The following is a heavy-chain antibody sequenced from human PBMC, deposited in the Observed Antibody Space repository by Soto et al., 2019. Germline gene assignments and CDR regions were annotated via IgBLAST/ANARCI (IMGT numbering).Heavy chain of an antibody. J-gene: IGHJ6*02. CDR3: ARDRHPAMAYGMDV. CDR2: IWYDGSNK. Sequence: QVQLVESGGGVVQPGRSLRLSCAASGFTFSSYGMHWVRQAPGKGLEWVAVIWYDGSNKYYADSVKGRFTISRDNSKNTLCLQMNSLGAEDTAVYYCARDRHPAMAYGMDVWGQGTTVTVSS. V-gene: IGHV3-33*01. D-gene: IGHD5-18*01. CDR1: GFTFSSYG.